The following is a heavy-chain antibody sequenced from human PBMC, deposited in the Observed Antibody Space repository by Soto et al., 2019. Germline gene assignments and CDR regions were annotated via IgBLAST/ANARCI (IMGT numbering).Heavy chain of an antibody. D-gene: IGHD1-1*01. CDR3: ARAGTAVDWYVDL. CDR2: IIPMFGTA. Sequence: QVQLVQSGADVKKPGSSVKVSCKASGGTFSRNAITWVRQAPGQGLEWMGGIIPMFGTAKYAQKFQGRVTITADESSTTAYMELTSLRSDDTAVYYCARAGTAVDWYVDLWGRGTLVTVSS. V-gene: IGHV1-69*01. CDR1: GGTFSRNA. J-gene: IGHJ2*01.